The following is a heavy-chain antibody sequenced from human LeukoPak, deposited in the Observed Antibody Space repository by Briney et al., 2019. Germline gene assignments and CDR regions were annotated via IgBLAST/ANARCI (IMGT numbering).Heavy chain of an antibody. V-gene: IGHV4-59*11. CDR2: IYYSGTT. CDR3: AKDLTYGNFDY. J-gene: IGHJ4*02. Sequence: PSETLSLTCTVSGGSISSHYWSWIRQPPGKGLEWIGYIYYSGTTNYNPSLKSRVTISVDTSKNQFSLKLSSVTAADTAVYYCAKDLTYGNFDYWGQGTLVTVSS. D-gene: IGHD1-14*01. CDR1: GGSISSHY.